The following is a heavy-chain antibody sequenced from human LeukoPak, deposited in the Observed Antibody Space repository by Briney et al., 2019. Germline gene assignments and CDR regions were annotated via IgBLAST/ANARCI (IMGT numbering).Heavy chain of an antibody. V-gene: IGHV4-61*02. D-gene: IGHD6-19*01. CDR2: IYTSGST. CDR1: GGSISSGSYY. CDR3: ARGPPGYSSGWDQQDY. J-gene: IGHJ4*02. Sequence: PSETLSLTCTVSGGSISSGSYYWSWIRQPAGKGLEWIGRIYTSGSTNYNPSLKSRVTVSVDTSKNQFSLKLSSVTAADTAVYYCARGPPGYSSGWDQQDYWGQGTLVTVSS.